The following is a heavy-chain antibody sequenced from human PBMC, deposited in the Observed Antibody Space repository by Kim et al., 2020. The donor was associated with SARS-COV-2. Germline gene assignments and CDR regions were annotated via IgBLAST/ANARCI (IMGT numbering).Heavy chain of an antibody. CDR3: ARRGVVPGYGMDV. V-gene: IGHV5-51*01. D-gene: IGHD2-2*01. J-gene: IGHJ6*02. Sequence: TPPFQRQVTISADSSISTAYLQWSSLKASDTAMYYCARRGVVPGYGMDVWGQGTTVTVSS.